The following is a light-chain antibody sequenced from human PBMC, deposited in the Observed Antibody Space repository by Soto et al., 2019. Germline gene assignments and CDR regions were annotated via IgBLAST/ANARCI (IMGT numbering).Light chain of an antibody. V-gene: IGKV1-5*01. J-gene: IGKJ4*01. Sequence: DIQMTQSPSTLSASVGDRVTITCRASQSISSWLAWYQQKPGKVPKRLIYAASGLQTGVPSRFSGSGSGTEFTLTISSLQPEDFATYYCLQHISYPLTFGGGTKV. CDR3: LQHISYPLT. CDR1: QSISSW. CDR2: AAS.